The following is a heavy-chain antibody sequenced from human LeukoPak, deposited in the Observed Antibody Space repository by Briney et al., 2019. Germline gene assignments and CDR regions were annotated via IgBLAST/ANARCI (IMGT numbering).Heavy chain of an antibody. CDR3: ARLGGPAAVNY. Sequence: SETLSLTCTVSGASIRSYYWSWIRQPPGRGLEWIGYMYNSGSTYYNPSLKSRVTISGDTSKNQFSLKLTSVTAADTAVYYCARLGGPAAVNYWGQGALVTVSS. D-gene: IGHD2-2*01. V-gene: IGHV4-59*01. CDR2: MYNSGST. CDR1: GASIRSYY. J-gene: IGHJ4*02.